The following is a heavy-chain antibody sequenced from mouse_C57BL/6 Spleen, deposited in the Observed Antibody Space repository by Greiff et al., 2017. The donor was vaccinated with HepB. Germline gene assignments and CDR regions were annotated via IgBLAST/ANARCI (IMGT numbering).Heavy chain of an antibody. CDR3: ARLNDYAMDY. J-gene: IGHJ4*01. Sequence: QVQLQQSGAELVRPGSSVKLSCKASGYTFTSYWMHWVKQRPIQGLEWIGNIDPSDSETHYNQKFKDKATLTVDKSSSTAYMQLSSLTSEDSAVYYCARLNDYAMDYWGQGTSVTVSS. CDR2: IDPSDSET. CDR1: GYTFTSYW. V-gene: IGHV1-52*01.